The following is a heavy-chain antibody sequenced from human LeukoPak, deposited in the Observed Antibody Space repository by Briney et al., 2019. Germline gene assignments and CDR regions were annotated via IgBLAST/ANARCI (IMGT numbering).Heavy chain of an antibody. Sequence: SETLSLTCAVYGGSFSGYYWSWIRQPPGKGLEWIGEINHSGSTNYNPSLKSRVTISVDTSKNQFSLKLSSVTAADTAVYYCARGPIAVGGTGSDFDYLGQGTLVTVSS. CDR1: GGSFSGYY. CDR3: ARGPIAVGGTGSDFDY. D-gene: IGHD6-19*01. CDR2: INHSGST. J-gene: IGHJ4*01. V-gene: IGHV4-34*01.